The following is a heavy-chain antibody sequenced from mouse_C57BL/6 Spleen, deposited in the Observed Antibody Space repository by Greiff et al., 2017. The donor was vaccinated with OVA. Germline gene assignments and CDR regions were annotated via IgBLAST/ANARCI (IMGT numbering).Heavy chain of an antibody. J-gene: IGHJ2*01. CDR3: ARSHYGSSY. V-gene: IGHV1-64*01. D-gene: IGHD1-1*01. CDR1: GYTFTSYW. CDR2: IHPNSGST. Sequence: VPLQQPGAELVKPGASVKLSCKASGYTFTSYWLHWVKQRPGQGLEWIGMIHPNSGSTNYNEKFKSKATLTVDKSSSTAYMQLSSLTSEDSAVYYCARSHYGSSYWGQGTTLTVSS.